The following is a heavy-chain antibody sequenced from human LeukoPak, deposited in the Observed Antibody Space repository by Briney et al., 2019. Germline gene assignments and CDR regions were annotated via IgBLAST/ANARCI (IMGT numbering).Heavy chain of an antibody. Sequence: APVKVSCKASGGTFSSYAISWVRQAPGQGLEWMGGIIPIFGTANYAQKFQGRVTITADESTSTAYMELSSLRSEDTAVYYCAREGVPVGSNYYFDYWGQGTLVTVSS. V-gene: IGHV1-69*13. CDR3: AREGVPVGSNYYFDY. J-gene: IGHJ4*02. CDR2: IIPIFGTA. D-gene: IGHD4-11*01. CDR1: GGTFSSYA.